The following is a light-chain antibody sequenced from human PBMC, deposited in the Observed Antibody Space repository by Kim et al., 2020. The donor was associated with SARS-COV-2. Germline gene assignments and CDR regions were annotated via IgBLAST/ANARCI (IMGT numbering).Light chain of an antibody. CDR3: VLYMGSGIWV. V-gene: IGLV8-61*01. J-gene: IGLJ3*02. CDR2: NTN. Sequence: QTVVTQEPSFSVSPGGTVTLTCGLSSGSVSTSYCPNWYQQTPGQAPRTLIYNTNTRSSGVPDRFSGSILGNKAALTITGAQADDESDYYCVLYMGSGIWVFGGGTQVTVL. CDR1: SGSVSTSYC.